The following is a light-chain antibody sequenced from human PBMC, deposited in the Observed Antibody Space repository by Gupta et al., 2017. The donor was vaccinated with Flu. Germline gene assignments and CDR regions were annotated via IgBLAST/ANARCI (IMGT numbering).Light chain of an antibody. CDR2: GAS. CDR3: QQYDRSLDVYT. Sequence: TQSLSPGERATLSCRASQSFSSSLAWYQQKPGQAPRLLIYGASSRATGIPDRFSGSGSGTDFTLTISRLEPEDVAMYYCQQYDRSLDVYTFGQGTKLEIK. V-gene: IGKV3-20*01. J-gene: IGKJ2*01. CDR1: QSFSSS.